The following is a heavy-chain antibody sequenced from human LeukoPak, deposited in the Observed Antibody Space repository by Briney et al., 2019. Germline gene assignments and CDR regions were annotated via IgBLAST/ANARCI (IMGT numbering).Heavy chain of an antibody. CDR2: INSDGSSI. CDR1: EFTFGTDW. V-gene: IGHV3-74*01. D-gene: IGHD1-26*01. Sequence: PGGALRLSCAASEFTFGTDWMNWFRQAPGKGLVWVSRINSDGSSISYADSVKGRFTISRDNAKNTLYLQMNSLRAEDTAVYYCGGGGYLLDYWGQGTLVTVSS. CDR3: GGGGYLLDY. J-gene: IGHJ4*02.